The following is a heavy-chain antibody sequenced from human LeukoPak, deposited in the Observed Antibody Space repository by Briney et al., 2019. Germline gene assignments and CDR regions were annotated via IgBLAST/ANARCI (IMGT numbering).Heavy chain of an antibody. V-gene: IGHV4-34*01. CDR2: INHSGST. D-gene: IGHD6-13*01. Sequence: SETLSLTCAVYGGSFSGYYWSWIRQPPGKGLEWIGEINHSGSTNYNPSLKSRVTISVDTSKNQFSLKLSSVTAADTAVYYCAVDSSIAAAGTGSSDGGWFDPWGQGTLVTVSS. CDR1: GGSFSGYY. CDR3: AVDSSIAAAGTGSSDGGWFDP. J-gene: IGHJ5*02.